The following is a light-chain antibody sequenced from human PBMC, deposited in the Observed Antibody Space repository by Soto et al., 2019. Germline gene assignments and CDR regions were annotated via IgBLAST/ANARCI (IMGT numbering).Light chain of an antibody. V-gene: IGLV3-21*02. CDR1: NNGSKS. CDR3: QVWDASNDLHIL. CDR2: DDS. J-gene: IGLJ2*01. Sequence: SYELTQPPSVSVAPGQTARITCGGKNNGSKSVHWYQQKSGQAHVLVAYDDSDRPSGIPERFPGSNSGNTATLTISRVEAGDEADYYCQVWDASNDLHILFGGGTKLTVL.